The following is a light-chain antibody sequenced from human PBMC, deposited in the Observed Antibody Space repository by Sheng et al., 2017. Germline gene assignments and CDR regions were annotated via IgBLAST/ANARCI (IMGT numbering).Light chain of an antibody. CDR1: QSVGFH. V-gene: IGKV3-15*01. Sequence: EIVMTQSPVTLSVSPGERATLSCRASQSVGFHLAWYQQKSGQAPRPLIYDASIRATGVPARFSGSGSGTDFTLTISSLQPEDFATYFCQQLNNFPFTFGPGTKVDVK. CDR2: DAS. J-gene: IGKJ3*01. CDR3: QQLNNFPFT.